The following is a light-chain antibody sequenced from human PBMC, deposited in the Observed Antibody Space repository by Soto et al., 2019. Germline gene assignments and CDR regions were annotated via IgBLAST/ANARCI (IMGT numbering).Light chain of an antibody. CDR1: QGISSY. CDR3: QQYYSYPFT. CDR2: AAS. V-gene: IGKV1-8*01. Sequence: AIRMTQSPSSFSASTGDRVTITSRASQGISSYLAWYQQKPGKAPKLLIYAASTLQSGVPSRFSGSGSGIDFTLTISCLQSEDFATYYCQQYYSYPFTFGPGTKVDIK. J-gene: IGKJ3*01.